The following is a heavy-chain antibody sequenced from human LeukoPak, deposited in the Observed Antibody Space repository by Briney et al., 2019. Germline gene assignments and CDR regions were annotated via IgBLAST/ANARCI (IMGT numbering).Heavy chain of an antibody. CDR1: GFTFSSYA. J-gene: IGHJ4*02. V-gene: IGHV3-23*01. CDR3: AKFQIAARPVSPLDY. CDR2: ISGSGGST. Sequence: PGGSLRLSCAASGFTFSSYAMSWVREAPGKGLEWVSAISGSGGSTYYADSVKGRFTISRDNSKNTLYLQMNSLRAEDTAVYYCAKFQIAARPVSPLDYWGQGTLVTVSS. D-gene: IGHD6-6*01.